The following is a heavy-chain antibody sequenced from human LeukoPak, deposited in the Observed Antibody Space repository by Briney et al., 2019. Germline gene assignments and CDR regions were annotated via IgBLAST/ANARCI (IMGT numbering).Heavy chain of an antibody. D-gene: IGHD2/OR15-2a*01. CDR1: GLTFSSHA. CDR2: ISGSRGSQ. J-gene: IGHJ6*02. Sequence: GGSLRLSCAASGLTFSSHAMSWVRQAPGKGLEWVSTISGSRGSQYYADSVKGRFTISRDNSKHTLYLQMNSLRAEDTAVYYCAKYFYDYSYYGMDVWGQGTTVTVSS. CDR3: AKYFYDYSYYGMDV. V-gene: IGHV3-23*01.